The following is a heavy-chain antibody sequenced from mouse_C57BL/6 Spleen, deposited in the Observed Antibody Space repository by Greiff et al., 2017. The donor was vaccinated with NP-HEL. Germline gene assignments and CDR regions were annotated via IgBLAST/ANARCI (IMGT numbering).Heavy chain of an antibody. CDR2: IDPNSGGT. CDR1: GYTFTSYW. V-gene: IGHV1-72*01. D-gene: IGHD2-5*01. Sequence: QVQLQQPGAELVKPGASVKLSCKASGYTFTSYWMHWVKQRPGRGLEWIGRIDPNSGGTTYNEKFKSKATLTVDKPSSTAYMQLSSLTSEDSAVYYCARSGYSNHWYFDVWGTGTTVTVSS. J-gene: IGHJ1*03. CDR3: ARSGYSNHWYFDV.